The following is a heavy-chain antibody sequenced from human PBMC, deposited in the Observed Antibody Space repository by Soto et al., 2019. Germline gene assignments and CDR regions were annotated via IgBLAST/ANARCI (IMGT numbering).Heavy chain of an antibody. D-gene: IGHD6-6*01. CDR1: GFTLSGYA. CDR2: ISSNGVGT. V-gene: IGHV3-64*01. CDR3: ARRARPDFYYMDV. Sequence: GGSLRLSCAASGFTLSGYAMDWVRQAPGKGLEYVSGISSNGVGTYYANSVQGRFTISRDNSKNTVYIQMGSLRPEDMAVYYCARRARPDFYYMDVWGKGTTVTVSS. J-gene: IGHJ6*03.